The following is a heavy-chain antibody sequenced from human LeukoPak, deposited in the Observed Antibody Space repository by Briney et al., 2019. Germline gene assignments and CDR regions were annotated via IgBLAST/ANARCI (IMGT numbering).Heavy chain of an antibody. V-gene: IGHV4-4*07. D-gene: IGHD2-15*01. CDR3: ARDRCNDGFSHPSDY. CDR1: GESVNSNY. CDR2: IYDNGRT. J-gene: IGHJ4*02. Sequence: SETLSLTCSVSGESVNSNYWNWLRQPAGKGLEWLGRIYDNGRTTYNPSLRSRVTMSLQKSINQFSLRLTSVIAADTAVYYCARDRCNDGFSHPSDYWSQGVLVIVSS.